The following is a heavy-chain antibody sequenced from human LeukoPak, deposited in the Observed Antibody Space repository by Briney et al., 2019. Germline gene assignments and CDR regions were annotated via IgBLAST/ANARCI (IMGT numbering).Heavy chain of an antibody. V-gene: IGHV4-34*01. CDR3: ARGPIVGVGTGFDY. CDR2: INHSGST. J-gene: IGHJ4*02. D-gene: IGHD6-13*01. Sequence: SETLSLTCAVYGGSFSGYYWSWIRQPPGKGLEWIGEINHSGSTNYNPSLKSRVTISVDTSKNQFSLKLSSVTAADTAVYYCARGPIVGVGTGFDYWGRGTLVTVSS. CDR1: GGSFSGYY.